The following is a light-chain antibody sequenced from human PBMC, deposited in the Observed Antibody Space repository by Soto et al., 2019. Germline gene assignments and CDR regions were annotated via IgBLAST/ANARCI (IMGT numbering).Light chain of an antibody. V-gene: IGLV2-14*03. CDR3: SSYTTSSLVI. Sequence: QSALTQPASVSGSPGQSITISCTGTSSDVGAYNYVSWYQQYPGKAPKVMIYDVTNRPSGISDRFSGSKSGNTASLTISGLQAEDEADYYCSSYTTSSLVIFGGVTKLTVL. J-gene: IGLJ2*01. CDR1: SSDVGAYNY. CDR2: DVT.